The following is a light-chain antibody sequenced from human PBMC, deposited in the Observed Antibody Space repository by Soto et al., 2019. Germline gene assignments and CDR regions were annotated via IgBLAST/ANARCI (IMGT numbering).Light chain of an antibody. Sequence: EIVMTQSPATLSVSPGEGATLSCRASQSVGSNLAWYQQKPGQAPRLLISGASTRVTGISARFSGSGSGTEFTLTISSLQSEDFAVYYCQQYNNWPPWTFGQGTKVEMK. J-gene: IGKJ1*01. CDR3: QQYNNWPPWT. CDR2: GAS. V-gene: IGKV3-15*01. CDR1: QSVGSN.